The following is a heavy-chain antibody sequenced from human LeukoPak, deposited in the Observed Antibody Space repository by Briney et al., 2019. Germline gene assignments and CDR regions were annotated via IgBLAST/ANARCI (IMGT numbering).Heavy chain of an antibody. CDR3: ARRTRCSSTSCYTGSFDY. V-gene: IGHV3-23*01. CDR2: ISGSGGST. CDR1: GFTFSSYA. J-gene: IGHJ4*02. D-gene: IGHD2-2*02. Sequence: GGSLRLSCAASGFTFSSYAMSWVRQAPGKGLEWVSAISGSGGSTYYADSVKGRFTISRDNAKNSLYLQMNSLRAEDTAVYYCARRTRCSSTSCYTGSFDYRGQGTLVTVSS.